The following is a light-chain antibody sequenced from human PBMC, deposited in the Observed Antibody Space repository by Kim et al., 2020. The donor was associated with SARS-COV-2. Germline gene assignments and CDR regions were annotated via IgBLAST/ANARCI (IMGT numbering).Light chain of an antibody. CDR1: QGIDNY. Sequence: SASVGDRVTIPCRASQGIDNYLAWYQQKPGGVPKLLIHAASTLQSGVPSRFSGSGSGTDFTLTISSLQPEDVATYYCQKYNSGPYTFGQGTKLEI. J-gene: IGKJ2*01. CDR2: AAS. V-gene: IGKV1-27*01. CDR3: QKYNSGPYT.